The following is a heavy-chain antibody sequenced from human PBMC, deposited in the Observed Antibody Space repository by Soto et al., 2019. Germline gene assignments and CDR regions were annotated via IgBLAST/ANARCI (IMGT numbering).Heavy chain of an antibody. V-gene: IGHV5-10-1*01. J-gene: IGHJ6*02. CDR1: GDSFTSYW. Sequence: GESLKISCKGSGDSFTSYWISRVRQMPGKGLEWMGRIDPSDSYTNYSPSFQGHVTISADKSISTAYLQWSSLKASDTAMYYCERQGYYHYNHDMDGWGQGNTVTVS. CDR3: ERQGYYHYNHDMDG. CDR2: IDPSDSYT.